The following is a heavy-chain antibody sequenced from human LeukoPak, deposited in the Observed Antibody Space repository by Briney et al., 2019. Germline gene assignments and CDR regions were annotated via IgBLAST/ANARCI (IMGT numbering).Heavy chain of an antibody. J-gene: IGHJ6*03. V-gene: IGHV4-59*01. CDR2: IYYSGST. D-gene: IGHD3-10*01. CDR1: GGSISSYY. CDR3: ARVEEGYGSGRRENYYYYMDV. Sequence: SETLSLTCTVSGGSISSYYWSWIRQPPGKGLEWIGNIYYSGSTNYNPSLKSRVTISVDTSKNQFSLKLSSVTAADTAVYYCARVEEGYGSGRRENYYYYMDVWGKGTTVTISS.